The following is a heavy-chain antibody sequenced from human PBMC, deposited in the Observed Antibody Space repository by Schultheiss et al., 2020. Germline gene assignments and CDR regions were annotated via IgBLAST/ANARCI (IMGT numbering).Heavy chain of an antibody. CDR3: ARGRDSGYFDY. V-gene: IGHV4-4*07. CDR2: IYTSGHT. CDR1: GDSISSHY. J-gene: IGHJ4*02. D-gene: IGHD3-22*01. Sequence: SQTLSLTCTVSGDSISSHYWNWIRQPAGKGLQWIGRIYTSGHTNYNPSLESRVTMSVDMSKNQFSLKLTSVTAADAAVYYCARGRDSGYFDYWGQGNPVTVSS.